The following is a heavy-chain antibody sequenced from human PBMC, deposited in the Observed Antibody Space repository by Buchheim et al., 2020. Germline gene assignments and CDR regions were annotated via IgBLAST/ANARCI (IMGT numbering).Heavy chain of an antibody. V-gene: IGHV3-30*18. CDR1: GFTFSTYG. D-gene: IGHD1-1*01. J-gene: IGHJ6*02. Sequence: QVQLVESGGGVVQPGRSLRLSCAASGFTFSTYGMHWVRQAPGKGLEWVAVISHDGSNKYYADSVKGRFTISRDNSKNTLYLQMNSLRAEDTAVYYCTKEERSDYHYYGMDVWGQGTT. CDR2: ISHDGSNK. CDR3: TKEERSDYHYYGMDV.